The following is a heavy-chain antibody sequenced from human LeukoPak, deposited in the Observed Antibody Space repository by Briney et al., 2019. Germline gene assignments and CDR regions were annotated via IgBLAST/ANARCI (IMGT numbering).Heavy chain of an antibody. D-gene: IGHD3-3*01. J-gene: IGHJ4*02. CDR1: GGSISSSSYY. V-gene: IGHV4-39*07. CDR3: ARDLRFLEWLF. Sequence: PSETLSLTCTVSGGSISSSSYYWGWIRQPPGKGLEWIGSIYYSGSTYYNPSLKSRVTISVDTSKNQFSLKLSSVTAADTAVYYCARDLRFLEWLFWGQGTLVTVSS. CDR2: IYYSGST.